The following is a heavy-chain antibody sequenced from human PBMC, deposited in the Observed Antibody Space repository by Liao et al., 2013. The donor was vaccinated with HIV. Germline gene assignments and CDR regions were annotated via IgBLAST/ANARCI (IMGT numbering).Heavy chain of an antibody. CDR3: ARGGSKVTGYWGSRSAYPFDI. J-gene: IGHJ4*02. V-gene: IGHV4-4*07. CDR2: IYTGGSA. D-gene: IGHD3-9*01. Sequence: QVQLQESGPGLVKPSETLSLTCTVSGGSINSYYWNWIRQPAGKGLQWIGRIYTGGSASYTPSLRSRATISVDTSKNQFSLSLTSVTAADTAVYYCARGGSKVTGYWGSRSAYPFDIWGQGTLVSVFS. CDR1: GGSINSYY.